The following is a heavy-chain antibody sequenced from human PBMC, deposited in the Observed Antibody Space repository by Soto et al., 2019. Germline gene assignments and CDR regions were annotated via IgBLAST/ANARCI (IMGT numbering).Heavy chain of an antibody. CDR1: VGPIRSGDYH. J-gene: IGHJ5*02. D-gene: IGHD3-10*01. CDR3: ARVTNIISRFSSRFDP. CDR2: IHNSGNI. V-gene: IGHV4-30-4*01. Sequence: LGHPSQTLSLTCTVSVGPIRSGDYHWSWIRPPPGKGLEWIGNIHNSGNIYYNPSLKSRLSISVDTSKNQFSLKLSSVTAADTAVYFCARVTNIISRFSSRFDPWGQGTLVTVSS.